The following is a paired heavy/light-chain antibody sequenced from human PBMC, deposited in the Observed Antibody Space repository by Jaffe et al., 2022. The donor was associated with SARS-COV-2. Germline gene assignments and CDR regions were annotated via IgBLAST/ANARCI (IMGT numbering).Light chain of an antibody. J-gene: IGLJ2*01. CDR3: CSYAGSYTFL. Sequence: QSALTQPRSVSGSPGQSVTVSCTGTSSDVGGYYYVSWYQQHPGKAPKLMIYDVNKRPSGVPDRFSGSKSGNTASLTISGLQAEDEADYYCCSYAGSYTFLFGGGTKLTVL. V-gene: IGLV2-11*01. CDR2: DVN. CDR1: SSDVGGYYY.
Heavy chain of an antibody. Sequence: EVQLVESGGGLVQPGGSLRLSCAASGFIFSTFAMSWVRQPPGKGPEWVAGIRSSGDFTDYADSVKGRFTISRDNSKNTLYLQMNSLRAEDTAVYYCAKASPHGGPTYWGQGTLVTVSS. D-gene: IGHD1-26*01. V-gene: IGHV3-23*04. CDR1: GFIFSTFA. CDR2: IRSSGDFT. J-gene: IGHJ4*02. CDR3: AKASPHGGPTY.